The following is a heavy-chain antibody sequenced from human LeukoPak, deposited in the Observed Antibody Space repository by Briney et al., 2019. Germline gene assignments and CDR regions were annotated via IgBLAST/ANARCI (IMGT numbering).Heavy chain of an antibody. CDR1: GFTFSNSA. D-gene: IGHD6-19*01. Sequence: AEGSLRLSCAASGFTFSNSAMSWVRQAPGKGLEWVSTLSGSGITTYYADSVKGRFTISRDNSKNTLYLQMNSLRAEDTAVYYCAKGIYSSGWSYFDYWGHGTLVTVSS. CDR2: LSGSGITT. J-gene: IGHJ4*01. CDR3: AKGIYSSGWSYFDY. V-gene: IGHV3-23*01.